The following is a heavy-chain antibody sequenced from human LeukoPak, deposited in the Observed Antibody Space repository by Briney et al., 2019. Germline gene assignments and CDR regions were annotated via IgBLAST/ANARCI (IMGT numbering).Heavy chain of an antibody. J-gene: IGHJ4*02. CDR3: AKDLRGYSYGSDY. CDR1: GFTFSSYA. CDR2: ISGSGGST. D-gene: IGHD5-18*01. V-gene: IGHV3-23*01. Sequence: PGGSLRLSCAASGFTFSSYAMSWVRQAPGKGLEWVSAISGSGGSTYYADSVKGRFTISRDNSKNTLYLQMNSLRAEDTAVYYCAKDLRGYSYGSDYWGQRTLVTVSS.